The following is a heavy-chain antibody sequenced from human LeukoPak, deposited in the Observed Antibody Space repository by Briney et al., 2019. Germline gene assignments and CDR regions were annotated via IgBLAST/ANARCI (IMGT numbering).Heavy chain of an antibody. CDR1: GFTVSSNY. V-gene: IGHV3-53*01. D-gene: IGHD3-3*01. Sequence: GGSLRLSCAASGFTVSSNYMSWVRQAPGKGLEWVSVIYSGGSTYYADSVKGRLTISRDNSKNTLYLQMNSLRAEDTAVYYCATGFLGVRGPFDYWGQGTLVTVSS. J-gene: IGHJ4*02. CDR2: IYSGGST. CDR3: ATGFLGVRGPFDY.